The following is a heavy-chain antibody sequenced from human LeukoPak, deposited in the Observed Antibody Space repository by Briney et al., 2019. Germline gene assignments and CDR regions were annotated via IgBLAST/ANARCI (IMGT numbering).Heavy chain of an antibody. D-gene: IGHD1/OR15-1a*01. CDR2: IYGGGST. Sequence: PGGSLRLSCAASGFTVSSNHMSWVRQAPGKGLEWVSVIYGGGSTYYADSVKGRFTISRDNSKNTLYLQMNSLRAEDTAVYYCARETRNALDIWGQGTMATVSS. V-gene: IGHV3-53*01. CDR1: GFTVSSNH. CDR3: ARETRNALDI. J-gene: IGHJ3*02.